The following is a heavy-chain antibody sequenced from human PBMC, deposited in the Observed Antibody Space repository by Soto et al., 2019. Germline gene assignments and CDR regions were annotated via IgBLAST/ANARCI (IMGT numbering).Heavy chain of an antibody. CDR3: ARDPDSSGWYNWFDP. CDR1: GFTFSSYS. J-gene: IGHJ5*02. Sequence: EVQLVESGGGLVQPGGSLRLSCAASGFTFSSYSMNWVRQAPGKGLEWVSYISSSSSIIYYADSVKGRFTISRDNAKNSLYLQMNSLRAEDTAVYYCARDPDSSGWYNWFDPWGQGTLVTVSS. CDR2: ISSSSSII. V-gene: IGHV3-48*01. D-gene: IGHD6-19*01.